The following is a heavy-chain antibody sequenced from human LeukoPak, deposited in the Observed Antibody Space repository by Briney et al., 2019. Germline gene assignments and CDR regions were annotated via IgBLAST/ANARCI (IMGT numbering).Heavy chain of an antibody. Sequence: GGSLRLSCTTSGFMFDDYAMNWVRQAPGKGLEWVGFIRSKAYGGTTEYAASVKGRFTISRDDSRSIAYLQMNSLKTEDTAVYYCSRDPLPTVTWSYCYYYYMDVWGTGTTVTVSS. CDR2: IRSKAYGGTT. D-gene: IGHD4-17*01. CDR1: GFMFDDYA. J-gene: IGHJ6*03. CDR3: SRDPLPTVTWSYCYYYYMDV. V-gene: IGHV3-49*04.